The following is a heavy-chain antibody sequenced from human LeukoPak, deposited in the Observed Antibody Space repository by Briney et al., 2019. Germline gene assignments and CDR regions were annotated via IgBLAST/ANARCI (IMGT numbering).Heavy chain of an antibody. CDR1: GYSISSGYY. V-gene: IGHV4-38-2*02. Sequence: SEALSLTCTVSGYSISSGYYWGWIRQPPGKGLEWIGSIYHSGSTYYNPSLKSRVTISVDTSKNQFSLKLSSVTAADTAVYYCARSTVVNNLDYWGQGTLVTVSS. CDR2: IYHSGST. D-gene: IGHD2-21*01. CDR3: ARSTVVNNLDY. J-gene: IGHJ4*02.